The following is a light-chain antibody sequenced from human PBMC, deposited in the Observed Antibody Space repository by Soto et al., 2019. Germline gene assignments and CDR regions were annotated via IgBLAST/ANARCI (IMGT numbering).Light chain of an antibody. CDR1: QSISNY. J-gene: IGKJ4*01. Sequence: DLEMTQSPSSLSASVGDRVTITCRASQSISNYLNWYQHKPGKVHKLLIYAASSLQSVVPTRFSGSGSGTDFTLTINSLQPEDFATYYSQQSYGTPLTFGGGTKIEI. V-gene: IGKV1-39*01. CDR3: QQSYGTPLT. CDR2: AAS.